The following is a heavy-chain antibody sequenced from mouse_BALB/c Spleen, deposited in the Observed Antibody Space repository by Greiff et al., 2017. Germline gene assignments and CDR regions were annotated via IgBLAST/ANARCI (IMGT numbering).Heavy chain of an antibody. CDR1: GYSITSGYY. V-gene: IGHV3-6*02. CDR2: ISYDGSN. J-gene: IGHJ4*01. D-gene: IGHD2-4*01. Sequence: ESGPGLVKPSQSLSLTCSVTGYSITSGYYWNWIRQFPGNKLEWMGYISYDGSNNYNPSLKNRISITRDTSKNQFFLKLNSVTTEDTATYYCARGDYDEGAMDYWGQGTSVTVSS. CDR3: ARGDYDEGAMDY.